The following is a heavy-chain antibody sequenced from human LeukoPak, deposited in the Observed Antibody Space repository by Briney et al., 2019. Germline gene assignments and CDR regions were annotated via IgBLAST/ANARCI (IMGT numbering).Heavy chain of an antibody. D-gene: IGHD3-3*01. Sequence: GGSLRLSCAASGFTFSSYWMSWVRQAPGKGLEWVANIKQDGSEKYCVDSVKGRFTVSRDNAKNSLYLQMNSLRAEDTAVYYCARATKAMYYDFWSGYYPRHWFDPWGQGTLVTVSS. CDR3: ARATKAMYYDFWSGYYPRHWFDP. J-gene: IGHJ5*02. CDR1: GFTFSSYW. V-gene: IGHV3-7*01. CDR2: IKQDGSEK.